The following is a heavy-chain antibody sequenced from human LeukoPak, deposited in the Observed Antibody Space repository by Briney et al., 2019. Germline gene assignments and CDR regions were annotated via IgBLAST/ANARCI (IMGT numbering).Heavy chain of an antibody. Sequence: GGFLRLSCAASGFTVSSNYMSWVRQAPGKGLEWVSVIYSGGSTYYADSVKGRFTISRDNSKNTLYLQMNSLRAEDTAVYYCARDQGSGIYYGMDVWGQGTTVTVS. D-gene: IGHD3-10*01. V-gene: IGHV3-66*01. J-gene: IGHJ6*02. CDR1: GFTVSSNY. CDR2: IYSGGST. CDR3: ARDQGSGIYYGMDV.